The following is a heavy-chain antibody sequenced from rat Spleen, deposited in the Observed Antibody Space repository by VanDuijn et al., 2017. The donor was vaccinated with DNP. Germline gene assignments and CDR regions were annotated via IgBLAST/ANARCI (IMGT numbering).Heavy chain of an antibody. V-gene: IGHV4-2*01. CDR3: AKGPNYGGWSDYFDY. J-gene: IGHJ2*01. CDR1: GFNFNDYW. D-gene: IGHD1-11*01. Sequence: EVKLVESGGGLVQPGRSLKLSCAASGFNFNDYWMGWVRQAPGKGLEWIGEINKDSRTIKYSPSLKEKITISRDNAQNNMYLQMSKLGSEDTAIYYCAKGPNYGGWSDYFDYWGQGVMVTVSS. CDR2: INKDSRTI.